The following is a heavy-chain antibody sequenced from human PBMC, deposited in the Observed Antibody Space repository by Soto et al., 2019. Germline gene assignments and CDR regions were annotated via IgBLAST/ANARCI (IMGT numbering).Heavy chain of an antibody. CDR1: GFSFSNYN. Sequence: GGSLRLSCVASGFSFSNYNMNWVRQAPGKGLEWVSYITDSSDTVHYADSVRGRSTISRDNAESSLYLQMNSLRDEDTAVYFCARDFGHGYYLDYWGRGTLVTVSS. J-gene: IGHJ4*02. V-gene: IGHV3-48*02. CDR2: ITDSSDTV. D-gene: IGHD3-3*01. CDR3: ARDFGHGYYLDY.